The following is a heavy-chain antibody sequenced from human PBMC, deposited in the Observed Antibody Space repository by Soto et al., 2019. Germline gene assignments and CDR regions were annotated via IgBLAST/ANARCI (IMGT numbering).Heavy chain of an antibody. CDR3: ARRRTSYDYYYYGMDV. CDR2: IYYSGST. V-gene: IGHV4-39*01. Sequence: QLQLQESGPGLVKPSETLSLTCTVSGGSISSSSYYWGWIRQPPGKGLEWIGSIYYSGSTYYNPSLNSRFTISVDTSKNQCSLKLSSVPAADTAVYYCARRRTSYDYYYYGMDVWGQGTTFTVSS. J-gene: IGHJ6*02. CDR1: GGSISSSSYY. D-gene: IGHD2-2*01.